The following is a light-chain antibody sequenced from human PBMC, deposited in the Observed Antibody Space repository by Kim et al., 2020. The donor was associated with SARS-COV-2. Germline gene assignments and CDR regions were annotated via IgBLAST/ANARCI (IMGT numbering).Light chain of an antibody. CDR2: QDS. V-gene: IGLV3-1*01. Sequence: YELTQPPSVSVSPGQTASITCSGDKLGDKYACWYQQKPGQSPVLVIYQDSKRPSGIPERFSGSNSGNTATLTISGTQAMDEADYYCQAWDSSLVVFGGGTQLTVL. CDR3: QAWDSSLVV. CDR1: KLGDKY. J-gene: IGLJ2*01.